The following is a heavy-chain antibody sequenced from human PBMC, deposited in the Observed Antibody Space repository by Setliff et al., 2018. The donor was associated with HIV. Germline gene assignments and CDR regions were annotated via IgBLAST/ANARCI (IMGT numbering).Heavy chain of an antibody. J-gene: IGHJ4*02. V-gene: IGHV4-34*01. Sequence: SETLSLTCAVYGGSFSGYYWSWIRQPPGKGLEWIGEINHSGSTNYNPSLKSRVTISVDTYKNQFSLKLSSVTAADTAVYYCARYDGYKVSFDNWGPGTMVTVSS. CDR2: INHSGST. D-gene: IGHD5-18*01. CDR3: ARYDGYKVSFDN. CDR1: GGSFSGYY.